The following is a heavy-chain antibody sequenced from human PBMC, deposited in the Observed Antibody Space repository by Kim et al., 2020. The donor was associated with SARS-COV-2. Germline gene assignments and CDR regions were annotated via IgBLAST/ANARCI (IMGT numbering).Heavy chain of an antibody. J-gene: IGHJ5*02. CDR2: IYPGDSDT. Sequence: GESLKISCKGSGYSFTSYWIGWVRQMPGKGLEWMGIIYPGDSDTRYSPSFQGQVTISADKSISTAYLQWSSLKASDTAMYYCARLRGYCSSTSCYINWFDPWGQGTLVTVSS. CDR3: ARLRGYCSSTSCYINWFDP. CDR1: GYSFTSYW. D-gene: IGHD2-2*02. V-gene: IGHV5-51*01.